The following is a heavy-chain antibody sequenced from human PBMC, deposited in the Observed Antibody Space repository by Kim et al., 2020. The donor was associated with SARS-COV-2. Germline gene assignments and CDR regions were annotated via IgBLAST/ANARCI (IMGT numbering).Heavy chain of an antibody. CDR1: GFTFSSYA. D-gene: IGHD6-13*01. V-gene: IGHV3-23*01. J-gene: IGHJ4*02. CDR3: ARYSSSWYYFDY. CDR2: ISGSGGST. Sequence: GGSLRLSCAASGFTFSSYAMSWVRQAPGKGLEWVSAISGSGGSTYYADSVKGRFTISRDNSKNTLYLQMNSLRAEDTAVYYCARYSSSWYYFDYWGQGTLVTVSS.